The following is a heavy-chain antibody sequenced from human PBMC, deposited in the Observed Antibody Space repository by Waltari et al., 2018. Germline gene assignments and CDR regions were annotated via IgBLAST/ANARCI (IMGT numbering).Heavy chain of an antibody. CDR2: LTYNGAP. Sequence: QLQLQESGPGLVKPSETLSLTCSVSGGSITTSRHYWGWIRQPPGQGLEWIATLTYNGAPYTRPSLPSRVTMSRDTSKNQLSLTLGAVTAADAAVYYCATYIGASVGTAAFDVWGQGKMVIVSS. V-gene: IGHV4-39*01. CDR1: GGSITTSRHY. J-gene: IGHJ3*01. D-gene: IGHD5-12*01. CDR3: ATYIGASVGTAAFDV.